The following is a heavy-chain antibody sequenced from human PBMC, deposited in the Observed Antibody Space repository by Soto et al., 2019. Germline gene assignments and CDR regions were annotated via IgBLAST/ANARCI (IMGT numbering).Heavy chain of an antibody. J-gene: IGHJ5*02. D-gene: IGHD1-1*01. CDR2: ISAGGGNT. V-gene: IGHV3-23*01. Sequence: EVQLLESGGGLVQPGGSLRLSCAASGFTFSSYAMSWVRQAPGKGLEWVSAISAGGGNTYYRDSVKGRFTISRDNSKNTLYLQMNSLRAEDTAVYFCAQTTPSIHWFDPWGQGTLDTVSS. CDR1: GFTFSSYA. CDR3: AQTTPSIHWFDP.